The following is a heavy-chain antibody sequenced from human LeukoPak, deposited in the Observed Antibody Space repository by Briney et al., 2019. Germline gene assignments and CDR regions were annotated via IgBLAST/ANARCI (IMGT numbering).Heavy chain of an antibody. D-gene: IGHD3-22*01. CDR1: SYTFTRYG. CDR3: ARGNYYDSSGYYPIEYYFDY. J-gene: IGHJ4*02. Sequence: ASVKVSCKASSYTFTRYGISWVRQAPGQGLEWMGWISGSNGNTNYAQKFQGRVSMTADTSTSTAYMELRSLRSEDTAVYYCARGNYYDSSGYYPIEYYFDYWGQGTLVTVSS. CDR2: ISGSNGNT. V-gene: IGHV1-18*01.